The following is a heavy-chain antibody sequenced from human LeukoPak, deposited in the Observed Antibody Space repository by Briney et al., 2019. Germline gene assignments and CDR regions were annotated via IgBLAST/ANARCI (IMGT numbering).Heavy chain of an antibody. CDR1: GASISSGGYY. D-gene: IGHD3-10*01. Sequence: SETLSLTCTVSGASISSGGYYWSWIRQHPGKGLEWIGYIFYSGSTYYNPSLKSRVTISVDTSKNQFSLKLSSVTAADTAVYYCARATYYYGYSGLPTPGLSDYWGQGTLVTVSS. CDR2: IFYSGST. V-gene: IGHV4-31*03. J-gene: IGHJ4*02. CDR3: ARATYYYGYSGLPTPGLSDY.